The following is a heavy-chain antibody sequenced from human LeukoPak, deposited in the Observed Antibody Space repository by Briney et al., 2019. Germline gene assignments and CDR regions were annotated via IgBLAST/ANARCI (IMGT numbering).Heavy chain of an antibody. CDR2: IFYSGST. CDR3: ARGTMWSNRHDY. CDR1: GGSISTSNYY. D-gene: IGHD3-10*02. V-gene: IGHV4-39*07. Sequence: SETLSLTCTVSGGSISTSNYYWGWIRQPPGKGLEWIGNIFYSGSTYYSPSLKSRVTISLDTSRNQFSLKLNSVTAADTAVYYCARGTMWSNRHDYWGQGTLVTVSS. J-gene: IGHJ4*02.